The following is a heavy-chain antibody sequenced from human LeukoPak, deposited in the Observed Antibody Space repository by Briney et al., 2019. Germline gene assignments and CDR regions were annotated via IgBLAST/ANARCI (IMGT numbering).Heavy chain of an antibody. CDR1: SGSISSYY. D-gene: IGHD3-10*01. V-gene: IGHV4-34*01. CDR3: ARGASAGSIDF. J-gene: IGHJ4*02. Sequence: PSETLSLTCTVSSGSISSYYWSWIRQPPGKGLEWIGEINHSGSTNYNPSLKSRVTISVDTSKNQFSLKLTSVTAADTAVYYCARGASAGSIDFWGQGTLVTVSS. CDR2: INHSGST.